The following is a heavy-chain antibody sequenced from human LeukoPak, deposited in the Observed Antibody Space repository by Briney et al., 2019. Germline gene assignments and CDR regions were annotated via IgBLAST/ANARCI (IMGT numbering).Heavy chain of an antibody. D-gene: IGHD6-13*01. J-gene: IGHJ4*01. Sequence: ASVRVSCKASGYSFTSYDINWVRQPAGQGLEWMGWMSPNSGDTGYAQKFQGRVTMTRSTPINTAFMELSSLTSEDTAVYYCARGPPYNSTLGHWGQGTLVTVSA. V-gene: IGHV1-8*01. CDR2: MSPNSGDT. CDR3: ARGPPYNSTLGH. CDR1: GYSFTSYD.